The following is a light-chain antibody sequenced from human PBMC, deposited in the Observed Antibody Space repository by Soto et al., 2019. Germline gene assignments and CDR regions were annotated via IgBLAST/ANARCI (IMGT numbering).Light chain of an antibody. Sequence: IHMTQSXSSVSSSPQDXXXXXXXVSQGINNCLAWYQQKXGKARKLLIYAASXLTSGVPARFRGSGSATDFTLTISSLQTEDFTTYYCQQANSFPLTFGGGTKVEIK. J-gene: IGKJ4*02. CDR3: QQANSFPLT. V-gene: IGKV1-12*01. CDR2: AAS. CDR1: QGINNC.